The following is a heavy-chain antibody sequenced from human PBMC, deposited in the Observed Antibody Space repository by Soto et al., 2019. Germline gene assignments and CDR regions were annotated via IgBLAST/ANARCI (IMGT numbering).Heavy chain of an antibody. J-gene: IGHJ5*02. D-gene: IGHD4-4*01. Sequence: QVQLVESGGDVVQPGRSQRLSCAASGFTFSSYGMHWVRQAPGKGLEWVAVISYDGSNKYYADSVKGRFTISRDNSKNTLYLQMNSLRAEDTAVYYCAKDWATTVYEPDNWFDPWGQGTLVTVSS. V-gene: IGHV3-30*18. CDR1: GFTFSSYG. CDR2: ISYDGSNK. CDR3: AKDWATTVYEPDNWFDP.